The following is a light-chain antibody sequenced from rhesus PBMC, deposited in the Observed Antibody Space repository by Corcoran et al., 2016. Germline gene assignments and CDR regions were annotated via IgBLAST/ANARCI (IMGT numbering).Light chain of an antibody. CDR3: QHYYSLPLT. CDR1: QAITND. CDR2: EAS. Sequence: DIQMTQSPSSLSASVGDRVTITCRASQAITNDLAWYRQRPGERPTLLIYEASSLQSGIPSRFTGSGFGTDFTSTISSRQSEDYATYYCQHYYSLPLTFGGGTKVEIK. J-gene: IGKJ4*01. V-gene: IGKV1-25*01.